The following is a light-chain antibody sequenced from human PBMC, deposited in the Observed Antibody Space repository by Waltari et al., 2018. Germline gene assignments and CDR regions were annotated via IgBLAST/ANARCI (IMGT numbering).Light chain of an antibody. CDR1: SSDVGGYHY. V-gene: IGLV2-14*03. Sequence: QSALTQPASVSGSPGQSITISCTGTSSDVGGYHYVSWYQQHPGKAPKLLISDVSTRTSGVSNRFSGAKTGNTASLTISGLQAEDEADYYCSSYISSSTLELFGGGTSLTVL. CDR3: SSYISSSTLEL. J-gene: IGLJ2*01. CDR2: DVS.